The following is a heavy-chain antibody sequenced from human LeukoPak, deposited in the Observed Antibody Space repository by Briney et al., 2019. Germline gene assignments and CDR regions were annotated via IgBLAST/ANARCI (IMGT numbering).Heavy chain of an antibody. CDR3: VGARYFDY. CDR2: ISSNGGST. Sequence: SGGSLRLSCAPSGFSVGDKYMAWVRQAPGKGLEYVSAISSNGGSTYYADSVKGRFTISRDNSKNTLYLQMSSLRAEDTAVYYRVGARYFDYWGQGTLVTVSS. D-gene: IGHD4/OR15-4a*01. V-gene: IGHV3-64D*06. J-gene: IGHJ4*02. CDR1: GFSVGDKY.